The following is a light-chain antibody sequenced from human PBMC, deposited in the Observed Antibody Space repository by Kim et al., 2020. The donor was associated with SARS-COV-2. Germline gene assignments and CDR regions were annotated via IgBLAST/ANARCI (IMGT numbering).Light chain of an antibody. J-gene: IGLJ3*02. CDR1: SNDVRNGR. V-gene: IGLV10-54*01. CDR3: SAWDSSLSAWV. CDR2: RNN. Sequence: ATLPRPGPSNDVRNGRATWLQQHQGHPPKLLSSRNNNRPSGISERFSASRSGDTASLTITGLQPEDEADYYCSAWDSSLSAWVFGGGTQLTVL.